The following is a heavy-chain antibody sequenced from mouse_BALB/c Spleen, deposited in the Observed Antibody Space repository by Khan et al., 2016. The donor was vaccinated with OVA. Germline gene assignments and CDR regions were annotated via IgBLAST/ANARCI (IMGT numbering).Heavy chain of an antibody. V-gene: IGHV3-2*02. CDR1: GYSITSDYA. Sequence: EVQLQESGPGLVKPSQSLSLTCTVSGYSITSDYAWNWIRQFPGNKLEWMGYISNSGSTSYNPSLKSRISFTRDTSTNQSFLQLNSVTTEDTATYYCASGLGRYYAMDYWGQGTSVTVSS. D-gene: IGHD4-1*01. CDR3: ASGLGRYYAMDY. J-gene: IGHJ4*01. CDR2: ISNSGST.